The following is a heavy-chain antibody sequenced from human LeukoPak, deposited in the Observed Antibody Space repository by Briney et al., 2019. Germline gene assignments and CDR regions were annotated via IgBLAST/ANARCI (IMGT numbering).Heavy chain of an antibody. CDR2: SSGSGGST. Sequence: GGSLRLSSAASGFTFSDYAMSWVRQAPGKGLEWVSASSGSGGSTYYADSVKGRFTISRDNSKNTLYLQMNSLRAEDTALYYCAKLQHTGYDLARGFDYWGQGTLVTVSS. CDR1: GFTFSDYA. CDR3: AKLQHTGYDLARGFDY. J-gene: IGHJ4*02. V-gene: IGHV3-23*01. D-gene: IGHD5-12*01.